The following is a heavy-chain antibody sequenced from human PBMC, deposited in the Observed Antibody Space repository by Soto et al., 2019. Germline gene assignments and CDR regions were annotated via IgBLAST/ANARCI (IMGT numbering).Heavy chain of an antibody. D-gene: IGHD5-18*01. V-gene: IGHV3-7*01. CDR1: GFTFSSYW. CDR3: ARVGGKQLWFSTTVSYYGMDV. Sequence: GGSLRLSCAASGFTFSSYWMSWVRQAPGKGLEWVANIKQDGSEKYYVDSVKGRFTISRDNAKNSLYLQMNSLRAEDTAVYYCARVGGKQLWFSTTVSYYGMDVWGQGTTVTVSS. J-gene: IGHJ6*02. CDR2: IKQDGSEK.